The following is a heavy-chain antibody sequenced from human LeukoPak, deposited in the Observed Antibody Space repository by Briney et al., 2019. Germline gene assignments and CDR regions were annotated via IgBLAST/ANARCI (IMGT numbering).Heavy chain of an antibody. J-gene: IGHJ4*02. CDR2: IASSSNI. CDR3: ATDRGFITGTTFDY. CDR1: GFTFSTYS. Sequence: GWSLRLSCAASGFTFSTYSMNWVRQTPGKGLEWVSSIASSSNIYYADSVKGRFTISRDNAKNSLYLQMNSLRAEDTAVYYCATDRGFITGTTFDYWGQGTLVTVSS. D-gene: IGHD1-20*01. V-gene: IGHV3-21*01.